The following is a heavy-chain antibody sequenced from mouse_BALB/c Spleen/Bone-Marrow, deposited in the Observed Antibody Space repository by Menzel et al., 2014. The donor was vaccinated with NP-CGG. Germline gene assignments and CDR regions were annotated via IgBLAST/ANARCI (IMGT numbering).Heavy chain of an antibody. CDR1: GYTFTSYW. V-gene: IGHV1-87*01. J-gene: IGHJ2*01. CDR3: SREGGY. CDR2: IYPGDGDT. Sequence: VQLQESGAELVKPGASVKLSCKASGYTFTSYWMHWVKLRPGQGLEWIGAIYPGDGDTRYTQKFKGKATLTADTSSSTAYMQLSSLASEDSAVYYCSREGGYWGQGTTLTVSS.